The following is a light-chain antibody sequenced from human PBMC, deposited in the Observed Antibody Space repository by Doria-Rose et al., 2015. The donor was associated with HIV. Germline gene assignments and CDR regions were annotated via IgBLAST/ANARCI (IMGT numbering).Light chain of an antibody. CDR3: QQYYDTPS. CDR1: QSLLYASKNY. Sequence: DIRMTRSPESLGMSLGERATLNCKSNQSLLYASKNYLAWYQQKPGQPPKLLIYWASTRQSGVPARFSGSGSGTDFTFTISSLEAEDVAVYYCQQYYDTPSFGPGTTVDIK. CDR2: WAS. V-gene: IGKV4-1*01. J-gene: IGKJ3*01.